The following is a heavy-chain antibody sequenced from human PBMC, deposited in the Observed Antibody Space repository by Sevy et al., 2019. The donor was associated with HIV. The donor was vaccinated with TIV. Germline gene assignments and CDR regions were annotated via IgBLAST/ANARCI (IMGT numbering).Heavy chain of an antibody. V-gene: IGHV3-7*01. CDR2: INPDGSEK. J-gene: IGHJ4*02. CDR3: ARLLWDVVVVPGTTPGQYFDY. CDR1: GFTFNTYW. D-gene: IGHD2-2*01. Sequence: GGCLRLSCVASGFTFNTYWMTWVRQAPGKGLEWVANINPDGSEKDYVDSLKGRFTVSRDNAETSLYLHMNSLRVEDTAVYFCARLLWDVVVVPGTTPGQYFDYWGQGTLVTVSS.